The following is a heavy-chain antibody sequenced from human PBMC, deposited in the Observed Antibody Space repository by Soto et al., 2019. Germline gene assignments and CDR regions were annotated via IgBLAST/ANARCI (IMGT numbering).Heavy chain of an antibody. V-gene: IGHV1-24*01. CDR2: FDPEDGET. Sequence: ASVKVSCKVSVYTLTELSMHWVRQAPGKGLEWMGGFDPEDGETIYAQKFQGRVTMTEDTSTDTAYMELSSLRSEDTAVYYCAKVRDYYDSSGYYCPDWYFDLWGRGTLVTVSS. CDR1: VYTLTELS. J-gene: IGHJ2*01. D-gene: IGHD3-22*01. CDR3: AKVRDYYDSSGYYCPDWYFDL.